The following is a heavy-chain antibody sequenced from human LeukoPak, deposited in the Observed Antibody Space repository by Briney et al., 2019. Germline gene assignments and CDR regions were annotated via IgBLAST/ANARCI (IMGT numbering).Heavy chain of an antibody. J-gene: IGHJ5*02. CDR3: AREGDYGDYGNWFDP. D-gene: IGHD4-17*01. V-gene: IGHV1-2*02. Sequence: GASVTVSCKASGYTFTGYYMHWVRQAPGQGLEWMGWINPNSGGTDYAQKFQGRVTMTRDTSISTAYMELSRLRSDDTAVYYCAREGDYGDYGNWFDPWGQGTLVTVSS. CDR1: GYTFTGYY. CDR2: INPNSGGT.